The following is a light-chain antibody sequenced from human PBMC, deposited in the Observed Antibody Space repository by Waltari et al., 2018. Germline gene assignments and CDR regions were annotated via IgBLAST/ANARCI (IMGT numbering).Light chain of an antibody. CDR1: QSVSRT. Sequence: EIVLTQSPGTLSLSPGERATLSCRAGQSVSRTLAWYQQKPGQAPRLLIYGASTRATGIPDRFSGSGSGTSLSLTNSRLGPEDFAVYYCQHDVRLPLTFGQRTKVEIK. V-gene: IGKV3-20*01. J-gene: IGKJ1*01. CDR3: QHDVRLPLT. CDR2: GAS.